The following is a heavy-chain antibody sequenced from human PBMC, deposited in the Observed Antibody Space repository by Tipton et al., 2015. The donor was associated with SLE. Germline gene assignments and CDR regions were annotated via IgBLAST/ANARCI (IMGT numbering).Heavy chain of an antibody. Sequence: TLSLTCNVSGYSISSGYYWGWIRQAPGKGLEWIGSIYYSGSTSYNPSLKSRVNISVDTSKNQFSLKLSSVTAADTALYYCASRVVPAAFGYWGQGTLVTVSS. J-gene: IGHJ4*02. D-gene: IGHD2-2*01. V-gene: IGHV4-38-2*02. CDR2: IYYSGST. CDR1: GYSISSGYY. CDR3: ASRVVPAAFGY.